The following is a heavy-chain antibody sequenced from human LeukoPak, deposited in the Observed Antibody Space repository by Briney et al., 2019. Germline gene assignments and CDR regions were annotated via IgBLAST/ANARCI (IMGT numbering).Heavy chain of an antibody. J-gene: IGHJ4*02. CDR3: VRRDSGWDFDY. CDR1: GYTFTNYG. D-gene: IGHD6-19*01. CDR2: ISAYNGDT. V-gene: IGHV1-18*01. Sequence: ASVNVSCKASGYTFTNYGISWVRQAPGQGLEWMGWISAYNGDTKNAQKVQGRVTMSTDTSTSTAYMELRSLRSDDTAVYYSVRRDSGWDFDYWGQGTLVTVSS.